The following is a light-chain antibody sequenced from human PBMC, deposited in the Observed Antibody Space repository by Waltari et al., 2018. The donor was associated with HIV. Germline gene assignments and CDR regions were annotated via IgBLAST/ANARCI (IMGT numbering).Light chain of an antibody. Sequence: EIVLTQSPDTLSLSPGERATLSCRASPSVGVHYLAWYQQKPGQAPSLLIYHASSRATGIPDRFSGSGSATDFTLTISRLEPEDFAVYYCQQYGSSPITFGQGTRLEI. J-gene: IGKJ5*01. CDR3: QQYGSSPIT. CDR1: PSVGVHY. CDR2: HAS. V-gene: IGKV3-20*01.